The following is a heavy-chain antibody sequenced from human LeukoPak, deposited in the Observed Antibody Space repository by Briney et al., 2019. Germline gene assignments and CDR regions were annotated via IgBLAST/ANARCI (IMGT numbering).Heavy chain of an antibody. J-gene: IGHJ4*02. CDR3: ARLSHPSGSDWFFDY. D-gene: IGHD6-19*01. Sequence: PSETLSLTCTVSGGSISSYYWSWIRQPPGKGLDWIGYIYFSGATNYNPSLKSRVTMSVDTSKNQFSLKLTSMTAADTAVYFCARLSHPSGSDWFFDYWGQGSLVTVSS. V-gene: IGHV4-59*08. CDR2: IYFSGAT. CDR1: GGSISSYY.